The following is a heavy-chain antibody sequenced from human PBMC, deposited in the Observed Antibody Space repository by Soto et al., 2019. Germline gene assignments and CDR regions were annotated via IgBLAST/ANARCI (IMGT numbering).Heavy chain of an antibody. D-gene: IGHD2-15*01. CDR3: ARRSGYCSGGSCSYYYYYYMDV. Sequence: SETLSLTCTVSGGSISSYYWSWIRQPPGKGLEWIGYIYYSGSTNYNPSLKSRVTISVDTSKNQFSLKLSSVTAADTAVYYCARRSGYCSGGSCSYYYYYYMDVWGKGTTVTVSS. CDR1: GGSISSYY. CDR2: IYYSGST. J-gene: IGHJ6*03. V-gene: IGHV4-59*08.